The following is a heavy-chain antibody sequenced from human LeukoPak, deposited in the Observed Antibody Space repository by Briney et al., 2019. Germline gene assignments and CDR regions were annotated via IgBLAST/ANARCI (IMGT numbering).Heavy chain of an antibody. CDR3: AREGPNDAFDI. J-gene: IGHJ3*02. CDR1: GFTFSSYS. V-gene: IGHV3-48*01. Sequence: GGSLRLSCAASGFTFSSYSMNWVRRAPGKGLEWVSYISSSSSTIYYADSVKGRFTISRDNAKNSLYLQMNSLRAEDTAVYYCAREGPNDAFDIWGQGTMVTVSS. CDR2: ISSSSSTI.